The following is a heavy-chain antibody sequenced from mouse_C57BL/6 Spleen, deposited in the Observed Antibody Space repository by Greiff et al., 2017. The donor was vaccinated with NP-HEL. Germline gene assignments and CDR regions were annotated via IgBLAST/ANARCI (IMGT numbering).Heavy chain of an antibody. J-gene: IGHJ4*01. V-gene: IGHV1-61*01. CDR3: ARTEDGYDAMDY. D-gene: IGHD2-3*01. CDR2: IYPSDSET. Sequence: QVQLRQPGAELVRPGSSVKLSCKASGYTFTSYWMDWVKQRPGQGLEWIGNIYPSDSETHYNQKFKDKATLTVDKSSSTAYMQLSSLTSEDSAVYYCARTEDGYDAMDYWGQGTSVTVSS. CDR1: GYTFTSYW.